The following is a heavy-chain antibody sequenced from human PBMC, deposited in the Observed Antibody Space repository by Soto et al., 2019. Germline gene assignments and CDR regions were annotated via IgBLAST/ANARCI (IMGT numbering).Heavy chain of an antibody. CDR3: AKDPDYIGGSYRFFDY. CDR1: GFTFSSYA. Sequence: EVQLLESGGGLVQPGGSLRLSCAASGFTFSSYAMSWVRQAPGKGLEWVSAISGSGGSTYYADSVKGRFTISRDNSKNTLYLQMNSLRAEDTAVYYCAKDPDYIGGSYRFFDYWGQGTLVTVSS. J-gene: IGHJ4*02. D-gene: IGHD3-16*02. CDR2: ISGSGGST. V-gene: IGHV3-23*01.